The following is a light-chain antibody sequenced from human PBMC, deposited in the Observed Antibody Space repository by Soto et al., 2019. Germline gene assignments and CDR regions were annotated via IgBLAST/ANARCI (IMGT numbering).Light chain of an antibody. J-gene: IGLJ1*01. Sequence: QSALTQPPSVSGAPGQRVTISCTGSSSNIGADYDVHWYQQLPGTAPKLLIYDNSNRPSGVPDRFSGSKSGTSASLAITGLQAEDEADYYCQSYDSRLSGSRVFGSGTKVTV. V-gene: IGLV1-40*01. CDR2: DNS. CDR1: SSNIGADYD. CDR3: QSYDSRLSGSRV.